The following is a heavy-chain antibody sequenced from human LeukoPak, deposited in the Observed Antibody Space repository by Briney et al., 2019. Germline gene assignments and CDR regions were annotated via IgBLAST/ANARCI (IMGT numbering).Heavy chain of an antibody. Sequence: SETLSLTCTVSGGSISSHYWSWIRQPPGKGLEWIGYIYYSGSTNYNPSLKSRVTISVDASKNQFSLKLSSVTAADTAVYYCARRRQFAFDIWGQGTMVTVSS. CDR3: ARRRQFAFDI. J-gene: IGHJ3*02. V-gene: IGHV4-59*11. D-gene: IGHD6-19*01. CDR2: IYYSGST. CDR1: GGSISSHY.